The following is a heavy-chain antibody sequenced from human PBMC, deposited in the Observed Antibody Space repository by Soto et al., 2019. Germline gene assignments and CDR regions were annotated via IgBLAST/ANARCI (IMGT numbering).Heavy chain of an antibody. CDR1: GDSISSTY. Sequence: PSETLSLTCTVSGDSISSTYWSWVRQPAGRGLEWIGRIYSSVSNNYNPSLESRVTMSVDTSKNQFSLTLRYVTAADTAVYFCARGYERGYTFGLELWGQGNLVVVSA. CDR3: ARGYERGYTFGLEL. D-gene: IGHD3-3*01. V-gene: IGHV4-4*07. CDR2: IYSSVSN. J-gene: IGHJ1*01.